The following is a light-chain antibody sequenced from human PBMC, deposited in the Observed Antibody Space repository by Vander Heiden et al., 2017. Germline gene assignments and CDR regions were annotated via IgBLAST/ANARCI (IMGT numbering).Light chain of an antibody. Sequence: EIVLTQSPGTLSLSPGERATLSCRASQSVSSSYLAWYQQKPGQAPRLLIYGASSRATGIPDRFSGSGSGTDFTLTISRLDPEDFAVYYCQQDGSSLVTFGPGTKVDIK. J-gene: IGKJ3*01. CDR2: GAS. CDR1: QSVSSSY. V-gene: IGKV3-20*01. CDR3: QQDGSSLVT.